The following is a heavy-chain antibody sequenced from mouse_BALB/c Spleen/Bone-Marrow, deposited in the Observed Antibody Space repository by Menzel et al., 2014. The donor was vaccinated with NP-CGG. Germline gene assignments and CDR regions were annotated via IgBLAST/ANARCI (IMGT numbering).Heavy chain of an antibody. J-gene: IGHJ4*01. D-gene: IGHD3-3*01. CDR1: GLTFSSYG. CDR3: TRHRDAMDY. V-gene: IGHV5-6*01. CDR2: ICSGGSYT. Sequence: EVMLVESGGDLVKPGGSLKLSCAASGLTFSSYGMSWVRQTPDKRLEWVASICSGGSYTYYPDSVKGRFTISRDNAKNTIYLQMSSLKSENTAKYYCTRHRDAMDYWGQGTTVTVSS.